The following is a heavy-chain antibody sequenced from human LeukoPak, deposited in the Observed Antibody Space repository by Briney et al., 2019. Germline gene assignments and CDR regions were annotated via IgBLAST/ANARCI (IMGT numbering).Heavy chain of an antibody. Sequence: SETLSLTCAVYGGSFSGYYWSWIRQPPGKGLEWIGEINHSGSTNYNPSLKSRVTISVDTSKNQFSLKLSSVTAADTAVYYCARVLGFGVVQYGMDDWGQGTTVTVSS. D-gene: IGHD3-3*01. V-gene: IGHV4-34*01. CDR2: INHSGST. CDR3: ARVLGFGVVQYGMDD. J-gene: IGHJ6*02. CDR1: GGSFSGYY.